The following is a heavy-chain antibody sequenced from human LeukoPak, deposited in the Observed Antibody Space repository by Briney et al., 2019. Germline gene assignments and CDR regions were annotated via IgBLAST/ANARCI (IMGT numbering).Heavy chain of an antibody. V-gene: IGHV3-23*01. D-gene: IGHD2-2*01. CDR2: ISGSGGST. J-gene: IGHJ3*02. Sequence: GGSLRLACAAAGFTFSGDAMSWVRQAPGEGLEWVSAISGSGGSTYYADAVKGRFIISRDNSKNTLYLQMNSLTAEDTAVYYCAKGYIVVVPAAIDAFDIWGQGTMVTVSS. CDR3: AKGYIVVVPAAIDAFDI. CDR1: GFTFSGDA.